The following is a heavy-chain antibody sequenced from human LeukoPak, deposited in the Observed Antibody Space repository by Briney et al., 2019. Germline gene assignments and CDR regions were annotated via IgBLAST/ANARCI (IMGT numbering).Heavy chain of an antibody. J-gene: IGHJ4*02. Sequence: GASVKVSCKASGDTFTKYHMHWVRQAPGQGLEWMGLINLNGGSTISAQKFQGRVTMTWDTSKSTGYMDLSSLRSEDTAVYFCAIEHTGSSHFDYWGQGTPVTVSS. V-gene: IGHV1-46*01. D-gene: IGHD1-26*01. CDR2: INLNGGST. CDR1: GDTFTKYH. CDR3: AIEHTGSSHFDY.